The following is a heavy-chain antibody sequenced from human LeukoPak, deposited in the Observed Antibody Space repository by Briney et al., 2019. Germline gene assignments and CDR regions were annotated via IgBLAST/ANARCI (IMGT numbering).Heavy chain of an antibody. Sequence: SETLSLTCTVSGGSISSYYWSWIRQPPGKGLEWIGYIYYSGSTNYNPSLKSRLTISLDTSKNQFSLNLTSVTAADPAVYYSARAPGYMDSYSHVPDYWGQGTLVTVSS. CDR3: ARAPGYMDSYSHVPDY. CDR2: IYYSGST. D-gene: IGHD5-18*01. V-gene: IGHV4-59*12. J-gene: IGHJ4*02. CDR1: GGSISSYY.